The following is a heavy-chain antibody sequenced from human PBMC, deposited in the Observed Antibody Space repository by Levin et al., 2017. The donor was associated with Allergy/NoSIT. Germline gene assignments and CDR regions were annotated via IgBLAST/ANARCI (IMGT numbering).Heavy chain of an antibody. J-gene: IGHJ4*02. CDR2: ISSGGNTI. CDR1: GFIFSDYD. V-gene: IGHV3-11*01. CDR3: ARDRAAAGRRIDY. D-gene: IGHD6-13*01. Sequence: SCAASGFIFSDYDMSWIRQAPGKGLEWVSYISSGGNTIYYADSLKGRFTISRDNAKNSLYLQMNSLRAEDTAVYYCARDRAAAGRRIDYWGQGTLVTVSS.